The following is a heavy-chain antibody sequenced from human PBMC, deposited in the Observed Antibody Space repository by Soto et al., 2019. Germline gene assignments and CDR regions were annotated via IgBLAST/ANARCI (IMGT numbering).Heavy chain of an antibody. CDR2: SSGSGGST. Sequence: GGSLRLSCAASGFTFSSYAMSWVRQAPGKGLEWVSASSGSGGSTYYADSVKGRFTISRDNSKNTLYLQMNSLRAEDTAVYYCARQGESQTYYYYMDVWGKGTTVTVSS. J-gene: IGHJ6*03. CDR3: ARQGESQTYYYYMDV. CDR1: GFTFSSYA. V-gene: IGHV3-23*01. D-gene: IGHD1-26*01.